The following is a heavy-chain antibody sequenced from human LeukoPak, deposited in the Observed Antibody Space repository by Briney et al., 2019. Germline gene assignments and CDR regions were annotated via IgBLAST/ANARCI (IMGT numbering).Heavy chain of an antibody. CDR1: GYSFTSYW. CDR2: IYPGDSDT. V-gene: IGHV5-51*01. Sequence: GESLQISYKGSGYSFTSYWIGWVPQMPGKGLEWMGIIYPGDSDTRYSPSFQGQVTISADKSISTAYLQWSSLKASDTAMYYCARRSSIAVAGTGVRYGMDVWGQGTTVTVSS. D-gene: IGHD6-19*01. J-gene: IGHJ6*02. CDR3: ARRSSIAVAGTGVRYGMDV.